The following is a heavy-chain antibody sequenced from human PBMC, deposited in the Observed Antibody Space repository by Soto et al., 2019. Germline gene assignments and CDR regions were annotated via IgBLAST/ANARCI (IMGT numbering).Heavy chain of an antibody. CDR1: GFTFSSYW. J-gene: IGHJ4*02. D-gene: IGHD3-16*01. CDR3: ARDPYDYIWGSYLEN. CDR2: INSDGSST. Sequence: GGSLRLSCVASGFTFSSYWMHWVRQAPGKGLVWVSRINSDGSSTSYADSVKGRFTISRDNAKNTLYLQMNSLRAEDTAVYYCARDPYDYIWGSYLENWGQGTLVTVSS. V-gene: IGHV3-74*01.